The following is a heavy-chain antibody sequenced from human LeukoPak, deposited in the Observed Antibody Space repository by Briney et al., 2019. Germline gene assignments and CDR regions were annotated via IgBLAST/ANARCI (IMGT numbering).Heavy chain of an antibody. J-gene: IGHJ4*02. CDR3: ASGNTAMVGDIDY. D-gene: IGHD5-18*01. Sequence: ASVKVSCKASGGTFSSYAISWVRQAPGQGLEWMGRIIPILGIANYAQKFQGRVTITADKSTSTAYMELSSLRSEDTAVYYCASGNTAMVGDIDYWGQGTLVTDSS. CDR1: GGTFSSYA. CDR2: IIPILGIA. V-gene: IGHV1-69*04.